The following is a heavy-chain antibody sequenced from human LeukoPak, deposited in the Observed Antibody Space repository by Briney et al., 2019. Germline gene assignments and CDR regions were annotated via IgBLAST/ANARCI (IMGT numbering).Heavy chain of an antibody. D-gene: IGHD1-1*01. CDR1: DESITMYY. J-gene: IGHJ6*03. V-gene: IGHV4-59*01. Sequence: SETLSLTCSVSDESITMYYWTWIRQPPGKGLEWIGYVDHTGSTNFNPSLNSRVSISRDTIKNLFSLRLRSVTAADTAAYFCARGRVSSSTWYSTYYYYFYMGVWGKGTTVTVSS. CDR3: ARGRVSSSTWYSTYYYYFYMGV. CDR2: VDHTGST.